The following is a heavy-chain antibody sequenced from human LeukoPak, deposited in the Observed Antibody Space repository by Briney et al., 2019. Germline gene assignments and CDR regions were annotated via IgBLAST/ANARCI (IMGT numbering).Heavy chain of an antibody. CDR3: AKASFGSYYSNGFDI. V-gene: IGHV3-48*01. Sequence: PGGSLRLSCAASGFTFSSYSMNWVRQAPGKGLEWVSYISSSSSTIYYADSVKGRFTISRDNSKNTLYLQMNSLRAEDTAVYYCAKASFGSYYSNGFDIWGQGTMVTVSS. CDR1: GFTFSSYS. CDR2: ISSSSSTI. J-gene: IGHJ3*02. D-gene: IGHD1-26*01.